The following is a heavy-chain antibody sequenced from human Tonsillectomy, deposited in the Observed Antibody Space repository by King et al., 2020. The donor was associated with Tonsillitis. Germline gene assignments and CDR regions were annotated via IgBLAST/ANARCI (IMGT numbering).Heavy chain of an antibody. Sequence: QLQESGPGLVKPSETLSLTCTVSGGSISSYYWSWIRQPAGKGLEWIGRIYTSGSTNYNPSLKSRVTMSVDTSKNQFSLKLSSVTAADTAVYYCASRDSSGWREDWYFDLWGRGTLVTVSS. CDR3: ASRDSSGWREDWYFDL. CDR2: IYTSGST. J-gene: IGHJ2*01. D-gene: IGHD6-19*01. CDR1: GGSISSYY. V-gene: IGHV4-4*07.